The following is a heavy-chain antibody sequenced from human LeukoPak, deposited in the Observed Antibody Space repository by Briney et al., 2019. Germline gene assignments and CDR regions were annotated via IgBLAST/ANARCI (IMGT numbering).Heavy chain of an antibody. V-gene: IGHV4-39*07. D-gene: IGHD6-6*01. CDR3: ARDWGVGGRPGYMDV. CDR1: GGSISSSSYY. Sequence: SETLSLTCTVSGGSISSSSYYWGWIRQPPGKGLEWIGSIYYSGSTCYNPSLKSRVTISVDTSRNQFSLKLSSVTAADTAVYFCARDWGVGGRPGYMDVWGKGTTVTVSS. J-gene: IGHJ6*03. CDR2: IYYSGST.